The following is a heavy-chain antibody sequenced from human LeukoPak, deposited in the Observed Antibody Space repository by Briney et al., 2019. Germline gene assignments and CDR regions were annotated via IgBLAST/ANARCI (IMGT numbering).Heavy chain of an antibody. V-gene: IGHV1-69*05. CDR3: ASRSRGSSGYSYGYPYYYMDV. J-gene: IGHJ6*03. CDR1: GGTFSSYA. CDR2: IIPIFGTA. Sequence: GSSVKVSCKASGGTFSSYAISWVRQAPGQGLEWMGGIIPIFGTANYAQKFQGRVTITTDESTSTAYMELSSLRSEDTAVYYCASRSRGSSGYSYGYPYYYMDVWGKGTTVTVSS. D-gene: IGHD5-18*01.